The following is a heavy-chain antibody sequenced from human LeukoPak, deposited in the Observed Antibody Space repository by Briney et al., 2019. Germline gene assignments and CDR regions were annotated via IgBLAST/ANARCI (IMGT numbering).Heavy chain of an antibody. CDR2: IYTSGST. D-gene: IGHD3-22*01. Sequence: PSETLSLTCTVSGGSISSGSYYWSWIRQPAGKGLEWIGRIYTSGSTNYNPSLKSRVTISVDTSKNQFSLKLSSVTAADTAVYYCARGFDSSGYLYYFDYWGQGTLVTVSS. CDR3: ARGFDSSGYLYYFDY. V-gene: IGHV4-61*02. J-gene: IGHJ4*02. CDR1: GGSISSGSYY.